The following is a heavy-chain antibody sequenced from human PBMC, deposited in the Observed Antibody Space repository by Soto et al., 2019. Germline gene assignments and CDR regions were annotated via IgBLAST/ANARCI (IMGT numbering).Heavy chain of an antibody. Sequence: GESLKISCKASGYTFTTSWIGWVRQMPGQGLEGMGIIDPGDSDTRYSPSFQGRITISVDKSISTAYLQWSSLEASDTAIYYCARHAGNSWKGDYFDYWGRGALVTVSS. V-gene: IGHV5-51*01. D-gene: IGHD6-13*01. CDR2: IDPGDSDT. J-gene: IGHJ4*02. CDR1: GYTFTTSW. CDR3: ARHAGNSWKGDYFDY.